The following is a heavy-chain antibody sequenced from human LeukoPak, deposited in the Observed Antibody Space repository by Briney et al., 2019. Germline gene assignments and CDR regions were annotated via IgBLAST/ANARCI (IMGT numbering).Heavy chain of an antibody. D-gene: IGHD6-6*01. Sequence: GGSLRLSCAASGFTFSSYGMHWVRQAPGKGLEWVAFIRYDGSNKYYADSVNGRLTISRDNSKNTLCLQMTSLRGDDTAVYYCAKEKNSYSSSSGQGYWGQGTLVTVSS. CDR1: GFTFSSYG. CDR2: IRYDGSNK. V-gene: IGHV3-30*02. J-gene: IGHJ4*02. CDR3: AKEKNSYSSSSGQGY.